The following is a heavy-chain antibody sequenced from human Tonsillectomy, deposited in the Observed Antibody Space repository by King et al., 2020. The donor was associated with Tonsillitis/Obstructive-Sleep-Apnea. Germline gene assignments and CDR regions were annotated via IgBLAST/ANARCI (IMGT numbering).Heavy chain of an antibody. CDR3: ARGTPETAFDI. D-gene: IGHD1-14*01. V-gene: IGHV4-34*01. CDR1: GGSFRGYY. J-gene: IGHJ3*02. CDR2: IDHIGST. Sequence: VQLQQWGAGLLKPSETLSLTCAVYGGSFRGYYWTWIRQSPGKGLEWIGEIDHIGSTNDNPSLKSRVTMSVDTSKNQFSLKLRSVTAADTAVYYCARGTPETAFDIWGQGTMVTVSS.